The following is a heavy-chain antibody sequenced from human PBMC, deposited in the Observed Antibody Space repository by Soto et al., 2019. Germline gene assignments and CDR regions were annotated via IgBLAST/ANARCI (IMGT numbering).Heavy chain of an antibody. D-gene: IGHD2-8*01. J-gene: IGHJ4*02. CDR2: TYYRSKWYN. CDR3: ARYNSYAIDY. Sequence: SQTLSLTCAISGDSVSSHSAAWNWIRQSPSRGLEWLGRTYYRSKWYNDYVVSVKSRITINPDTSKNQFSLKMTSVTAADRAMYFCARYNSYAIDYWGRGTLVTVSS. V-gene: IGHV6-1*01. CDR1: GDSVSSHSAA.